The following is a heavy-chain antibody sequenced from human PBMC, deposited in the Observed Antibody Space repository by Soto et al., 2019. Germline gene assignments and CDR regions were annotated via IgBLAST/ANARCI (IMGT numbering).Heavy chain of an antibody. J-gene: IGHJ4*02. CDR3: ASGIAVAGHRPWYFDY. D-gene: IGHD6-19*01. Sequence: QVKLVQSGAEVKKPGSSVKVSCKASGDTFSSYAISWVRQAPGQGLEWRGGTIPVFNTGHYAKQFQGRVTITADESTNTAYMELRSLRSEDTAVYYCASGIAVAGHRPWYFDYWGQGTLITVSS. CDR1: GDTFSSYA. V-gene: IGHV1-69*01. CDR2: TIPVFNTG.